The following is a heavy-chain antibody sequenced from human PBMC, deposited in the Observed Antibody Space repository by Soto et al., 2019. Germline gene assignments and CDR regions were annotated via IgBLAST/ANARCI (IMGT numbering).Heavy chain of an antibody. Sequence: ASVKVSCKVSGYTLAEVSMHWVRQAPGKGLEWMGGFDPEDGGTIYAQKFQGRVTMTEDTSTDTAYMELSSLRSEDTAVYYCARGLPFITMVRGVIIRSPYDYGMDVWGQGTTVTVSS. J-gene: IGHJ6*02. CDR2: FDPEDGGT. CDR3: ARGLPFITMVRGVIIRSPYDYGMDV. V-gene: IGHV1-24*01. CDR1: GYTLAEVS. D-gene: IGHD3-10*01.